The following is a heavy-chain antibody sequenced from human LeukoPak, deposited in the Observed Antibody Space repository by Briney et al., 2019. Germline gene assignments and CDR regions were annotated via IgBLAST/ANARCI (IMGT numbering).Heavy chain of an antibody. D-gene: IGHD4-11*01. J-gene: IGHJ5*02. V-gene: IGHV4-30-2*01. CDR3: ARSTVTRSLAGWFDP. Sequence: SQTLSLTCAVSGGSISSGGYSWSWIRQPPGTGLEWIGYIYHSGSTYYNPSLKSRVTISVDRSKNQFSLKLSSVTAADMAVYYCARSTVTRSLAGWFDPWGQGTLVTVSS. CDR1: GGSISSGGYS. CDR2: IYHSGST.